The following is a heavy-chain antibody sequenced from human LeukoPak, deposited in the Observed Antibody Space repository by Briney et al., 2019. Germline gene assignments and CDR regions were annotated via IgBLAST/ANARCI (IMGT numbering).Heavy chain of an antibody. CDR1: GGSFSGYY. CDR3: ARARPGIAVAGTRPGYFDY. J-gene: IGHJ4*02. V-gene: IGHV4-34*01. Sequence: SETLSLTCAVYGGSFSGYYWSWIRQPPGKGLEWIGEINHSGSTNYNPSPKSRVTISVDTSKNQFSLKLSSVTAADTAVYYCARARPGIAVAGTRPGYFDYWGQGTLVTVSS. CDR2: INHSGST. D-gene: IGHD6-19*01.